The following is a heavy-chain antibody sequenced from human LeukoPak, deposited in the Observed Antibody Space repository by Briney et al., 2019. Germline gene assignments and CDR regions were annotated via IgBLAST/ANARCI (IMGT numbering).Heavy chain of an antibody. J-gene: IGHJ4*02. D-gene: IGHD6-13*01. CDR3: ARVPVGVAAAGTLDY. Sequence: ASVKVSCKASGYTFTGYYMHWVRQAPGQGLEWMGWINPNSGGTNYAQKFQGRVTMTRDMSTSTVYMELSSLRSEDTAVYYCARVPVGVAAAGTLDYWGQGTLVTVSS. CDR1: GYTFTGYY. CDR2: INPNSGGT. V-gene: IGHV1-2*02.